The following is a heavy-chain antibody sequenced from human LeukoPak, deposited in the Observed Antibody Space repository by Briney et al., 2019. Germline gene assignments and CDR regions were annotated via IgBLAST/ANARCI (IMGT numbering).Heavy chain of an antibody. CDR2: FYYTGST. CDR3: ARGWGYFDL. J-gene: IGHJ2*01. V-gene: IGHV4-59*01. Sequence: PSETLALTCTVSGGPLSWIRQPPGKGLEWIGYFYYTGSTNYNPSLKSRVTMSLDASTNQFSLKLTSVTAADTAMYYCARGWGYFDLWGRGTLVTVSS. CDR1: GGP. D-gene: IGHD6-13*01.